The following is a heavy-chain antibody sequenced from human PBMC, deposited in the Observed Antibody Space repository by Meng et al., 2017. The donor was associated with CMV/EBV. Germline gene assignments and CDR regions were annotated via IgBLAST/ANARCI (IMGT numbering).Heavy chain of an antibody. CDR3: ARIAYGGNSGYFDY. CDR1: GFPLSTSGMC. V-gene: IGHV2-70*20. D-gene: IGHD4-23*01. J-gene: IGHJ4*02. Sequence: SGPTLVKPTQTLTLTCTFSGFPLSTSGMCVSWVRQPPGKALEWLALIDWDDDKYYSTSLKTRLTISKDTSKNQVVLTMTNMDPVDTATYYCARIAYGGNSGYFDYWGQGTLVTVSS. CDR2: IDWDDDK.